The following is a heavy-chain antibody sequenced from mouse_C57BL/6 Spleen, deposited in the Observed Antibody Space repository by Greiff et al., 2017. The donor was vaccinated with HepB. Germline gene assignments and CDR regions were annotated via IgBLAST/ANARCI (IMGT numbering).Heavy chain of an antibody. J-gene: IGHJ4*01. D-gene: IGHD2-2*01. Sequence: EVMLVESGGGLVKPGGSLKLSCAASGFTFSDYGMHWVRQAPEKGLEWVAYISSGSSTIYYADTVKGRFTISRDNAKNTLFLQMTSLRSEDTAMYYCASYGYDDYYAMDYWGQGTSVTVPS. CDR3: ASYGYDDYYAMDY. CDR1: GFTFSDYG. CDR2: ISSGSSTI. V-gene: IGHV5-17*01.